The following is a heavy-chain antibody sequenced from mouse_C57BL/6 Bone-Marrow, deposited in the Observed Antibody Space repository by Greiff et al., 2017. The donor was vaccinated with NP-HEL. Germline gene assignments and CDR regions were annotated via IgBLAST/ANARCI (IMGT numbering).Heavy chain of an antibody. D-gene: IGHD1-1*01. J-gene: IGHJ3*01. Sequence: EVKLMESGGGLVKPGGSLKLSCAASGFTFSSYAMSWVRQTPEKRLEWVATISDGGSYTYYPDNVKGRFTISRDTATNNPYLQMSHLKSETTAMYYCARDRGGNCGSSWFAYWDQGTLVTVSA. CDR3: ARDRGGNCGSSWFAY. CDR2: ISDGGSYT. CDR1: GFTFSSYA. V-gene: IGHV5-4*01.